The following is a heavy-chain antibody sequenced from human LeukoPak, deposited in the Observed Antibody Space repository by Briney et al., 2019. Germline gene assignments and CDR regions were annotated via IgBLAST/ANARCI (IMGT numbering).Heavy chain of an antibody. CDR2: IYHSGST. Sequence: GSLGLSCAASDFSFITYAMSWVRQAPGKGLEWIGEIYHSGSTNYNPSLKSRVTISVDKSKNQFSLKLSSVTAADTAVYYCARVEDTAMVKAFDYWGQGTLVTVSS. J-gene: IGHJ4*02. CDR3: ARVEDTAMVKAFDY. V-gene: IGHV4-4*02. CDR1: DFSFITYAM. D-gene: IGHD5-18*01.